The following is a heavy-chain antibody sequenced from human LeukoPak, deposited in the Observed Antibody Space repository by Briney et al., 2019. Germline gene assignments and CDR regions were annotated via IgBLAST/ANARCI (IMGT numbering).Heavy chain of an antibody. Sequence: ASVKVSCKASGYTFTSDYMHWVRQAPGQGLEWMGIINPSGGSTSYAQKFQGRVTMTRDTSTSTVYMELSSLRSEDTAVYYSARATQGTLARRSLFDYWGQGTLVTVSS. CDR2: INPSGGST. CDR1: GYTFTSDY. D-gene: IGHD2-15*01. V-gene: IGHV1-46*01. J-gene: IGHJ4*02. CDR3: ARATQGTLARRSLFDY.